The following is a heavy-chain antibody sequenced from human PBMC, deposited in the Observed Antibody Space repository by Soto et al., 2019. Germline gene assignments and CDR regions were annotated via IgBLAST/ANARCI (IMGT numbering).Heavy chain of an antibody. Sequence: GGSLRLSCAASGFNFNSYTINWVRQAPGKRLEWLSSISSSGYIFSTDSVRGRFTISRDNAKNSLYLQMSSLRAEDTAVYYCARAYSDAFDIWGQGTMVTVSS. CDR1: GFNFNSYT. CDR2: ISSSGYI. D-gene: IGHD2-15*01. J-gene: IGHJ3*02. V-gene: IGHV3-21*04. CDR3: ARAYSDAFDI.